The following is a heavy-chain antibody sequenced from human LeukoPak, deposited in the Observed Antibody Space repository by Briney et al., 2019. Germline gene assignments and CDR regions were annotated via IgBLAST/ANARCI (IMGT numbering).Heavy chain of an antibody. CDR2: ISGYNGDT. Sequence: ASVKVSCKASGYTFTKYGISWVRQAPGQGLEWLGWISGYNGDTNYGQKLQGRVTMTTDTSTSTAYMELRSLRFDDTAVYYCARAGSGSGWYSDYWGQGTLVTVSS. D-gene: IGHD6-19*01. J-gene: IGHJ4*02. V-gene: IGHV1-18*01. CDR3: ARAGSGSGWYSDY. CDR1: GYTFTKYG.